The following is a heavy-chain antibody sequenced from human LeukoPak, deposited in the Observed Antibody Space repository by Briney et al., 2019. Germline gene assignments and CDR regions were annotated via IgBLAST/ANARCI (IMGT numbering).Heavy chain of an antibody. J-gene: IGHJ5*02. Sequence: SETLSLTCTVSGGSISSYYWSWIRQPPGKGLGWIGYIYYSGSTNYNPSLKSRVTISVDTSKNEFSLKLTSVTAADTAVYYCARETEMASSNWFDPWGQGTLVTVSS. CDR2: IYYSGST. V-gene: IGHV4-59*01. CDR1: GGSISSYY. D-gene: IGHD5-24*01. CDR3: ARETEMASSNWFDP.